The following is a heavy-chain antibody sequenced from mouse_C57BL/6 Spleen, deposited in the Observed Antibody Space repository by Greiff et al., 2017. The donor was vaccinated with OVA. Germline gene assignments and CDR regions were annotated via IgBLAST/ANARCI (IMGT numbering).Heavy chain of an antibody. J-gene: IGHJ3*01. V-gene: IGHV3-1*01. CDR1: GYSITSGYD. CDR3: ARAEEGGTSWFAY. CDR2: ISYSGST. D-gene: IGHD4-1*01. Sequence: EVQRVESGPGMVKPSQSLSLTCTVTGYSITSGYDWHWIRHFPGNKLEWMGYISYSGSTNYNPSLKSRISITPDTSKNHFFLKLNSVTTEDTATYYCARAEEGGTSWFAYWGQGTLVTVSA.